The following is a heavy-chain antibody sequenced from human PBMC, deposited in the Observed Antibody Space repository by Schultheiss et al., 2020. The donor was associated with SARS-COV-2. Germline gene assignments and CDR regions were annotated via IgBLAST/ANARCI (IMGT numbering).Heavy chain of an antibody. Sequence: GESLKISCKASGYTFTSQGISWVRQAPGQGLEWMGWMNPNSGNTGYAQEFQGRVTMTRDTSTSTVYMELSSLRSEDTAVYYCARDRGSGWVIDYWGQGTLVTVSS. V-gene: IGHV1-8*02. D-gene: IGHD6-19*01. CDR1: GYTFTSQG. J-gene: IGHJ4*02. CDR3: ARDRGSGWVIDY. CDR2: MNPNSGNT.